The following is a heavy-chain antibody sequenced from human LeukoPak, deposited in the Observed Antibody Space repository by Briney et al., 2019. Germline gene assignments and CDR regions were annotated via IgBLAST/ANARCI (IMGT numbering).Heavy chain of an antibody. J-gene: IGHJ5*02. V-gene: IGHV4-4*07. CDR2: IYTSGST. Sequence: SETLSLTCTVSGGSTGSYYWSWIRQPAGKGLEWIGRIYTSGSTDYNPSLKSRVTMSVDTSKNQFSLKLSSVTAADTAVYYCAREDYSNLKWFDPWGQGTLVTVSS. D-gene: IGHD4-11*01. CDR1: GGSTGSYY. CDR3: AREDYSNLKWFDP.